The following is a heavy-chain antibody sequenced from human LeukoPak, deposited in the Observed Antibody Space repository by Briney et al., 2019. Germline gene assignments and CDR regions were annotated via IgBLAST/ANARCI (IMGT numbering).Heavy chain of an antibody. CDR1: GGSISSSSYY. Sequence: TSETLSLTCTVSGGSISSSSYYWGWIRQPPVKGLEWIRSIYYSGSTYYNPSLKSRVTISVDTSKNQFSLKLSSVTAADTAVYYCARHRMYYYDSIGRGVPDAFDIWGQRTMVTVSS. CDR2: IYYSGST. D-gene: IGHD3-22*01. J-gene: IGHJ3*02. CDR3: ARHRMYYYDSIGRGVPDAFDI. V-gene: IGHV4-39*01.